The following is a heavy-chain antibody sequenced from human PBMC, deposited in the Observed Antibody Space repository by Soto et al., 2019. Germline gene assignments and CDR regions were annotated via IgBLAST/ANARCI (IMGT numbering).Heavy chain of an antibody. CDR1: GGTFSCYA. CDR3: ARPGPANYYYYGMDV. J-gene: IGHJ6*02. D-gene: IGHD2-2*01. CDR2: IIPIFGTA. V-gene: IGHV1-69*06. Sequence: SVKVSCKASGGTFSCYAISWVRQAPGQGLEWMGGIIPIFGTANYAQRFQGRVTITADKSTSTAYMELSSLRSEDTAVYYCARPGPANYYYYGMDVWGQGTTVTVSS.